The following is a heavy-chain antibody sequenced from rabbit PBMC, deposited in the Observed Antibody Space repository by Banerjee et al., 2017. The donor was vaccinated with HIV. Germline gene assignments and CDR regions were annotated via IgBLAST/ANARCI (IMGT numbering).Heavy chain of an antibody. CDR1: GFSFSSGYY. V-gene: IGHV1S40*01. D-gene: IGHD1-1*01. J-gene: IGHJ4*01. Sequence: QSLEESGGDLVKPGASLTLTCTASGFSFSSGYYMCWVRQAPGKGPEWIACIYAGSIGTIYYASWAKGRFTISKTSSTTVTLQMTSLTAADTATYFCARGGSDYPFDLWGQGTLVTVS. CDR2: IYAGSIGTI. CDR3: ARGGSDYPFDL.